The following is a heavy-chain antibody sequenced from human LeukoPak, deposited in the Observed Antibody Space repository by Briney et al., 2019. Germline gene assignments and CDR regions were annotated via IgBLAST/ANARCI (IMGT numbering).Heavy chain of an antibody. J-gene: IGHJ4*02. CDR2: IYYSGST. D-gene: IGHD3-10*01. Sequence: SETLSLTCTVSGGSISSYYWSWIRQPPGKGLEWIGYIYYSGSTNYNPSLKSRVTISVDTSKNQFSLKLSSVTAAGTAVYYCARQHASGRTDYWGQGTLVTVSS. V-gene: IGHV4-59*01. CDR3: ARQHASGRTDY. CDR1: GGSISSYY.